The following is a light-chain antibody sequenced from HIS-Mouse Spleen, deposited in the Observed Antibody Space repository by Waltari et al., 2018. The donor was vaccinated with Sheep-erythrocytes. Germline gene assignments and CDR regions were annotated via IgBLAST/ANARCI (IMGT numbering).Light chain of an antibody. V-gene: IGKV1-27*01. J-gene: IGKJ3*01. Sequence: TQSPSSLSASVGDRVIITCRASQGISNYLAWYQQKPGKVPKLLIYAASTLQSGVPSRFSGSGSGTDFTLTISSLQPEDVATYYCQKYNSALFTFGPGTKVDIK. CDR3: QKYNSALFT. CDR2: AAS. CDR1: QGISNY.